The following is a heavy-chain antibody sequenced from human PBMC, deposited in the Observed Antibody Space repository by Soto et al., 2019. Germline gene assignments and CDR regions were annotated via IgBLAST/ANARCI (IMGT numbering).Heavy chain of an antibody. CDR2: IIPIFGTA. CDR1: GGTFSSYA. Sequence: QVQLVQSGAEVKKPGSSVKVSCKASGGTFSSYAISWVRQAPGQGLEWMGGIIPIFGTANYAQKFQGRVTITADESTSTAYMELSSLGSEDTAVYYCARSRRYYDSSGYYYAPYYFDYWGQGTLVTVSS. D-gene: IGHD3-22*01. J-gene: IGHJ4*02. V-gene: IGHV1-69*01. CDR3: ARSRRYYDSSGYYYAPYYFDY.